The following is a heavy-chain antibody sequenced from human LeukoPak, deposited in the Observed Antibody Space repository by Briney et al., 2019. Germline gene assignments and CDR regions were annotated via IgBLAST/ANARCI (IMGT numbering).Heavy chain of an antibody. CDR3: ARVWNDYVWGSYRPTTEYYFDY. V-gene: IGHV1-2*02. J-gene: IGHJ4*02. CDR2: INPNSGGT. CDR1: GYTFTGYY. Sequence: ASVKVSCKASGYTFTGYYMHWVRQAPGQGLEWMGWINPNSGGTNYAQKFQGRVTMTRDTSISTAYMELSRLRSEDTAVYYCARVWNDYVWGSYRPTTEYYFDYWGQGTLVTVSS. D-gene: IGHD3-16*02.